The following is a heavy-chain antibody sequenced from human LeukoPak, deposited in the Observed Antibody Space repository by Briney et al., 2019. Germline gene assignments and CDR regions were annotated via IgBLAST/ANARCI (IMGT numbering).Heavy chain of an antibody. V-gene: IGHV5-51*01. CDR1: GYSFTSYW. Sequence: HGESLKISCKGSGYSFTSYWIGWVRQTPGKGLEWMGIIYPGNSDTRYSPSFQGQVTISADKSISTAYLQWSSLKASDTAMYYCNLQSGSDNFDYWGQGTLVTVSS. CDR3: NLQSGSDNFDY. J-gene: IGHJ4*02. CDR2: IYPGNSDT. D-gene: IGHD4-11*01.